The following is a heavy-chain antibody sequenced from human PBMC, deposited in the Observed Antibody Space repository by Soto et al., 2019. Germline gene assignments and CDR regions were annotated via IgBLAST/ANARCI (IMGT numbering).Heavy chain of an antibody. CDR3: ATRITVFGLLIPPFDP. CDR2: IYTSGST. J-gene: IGHJ5*02. Sequence: ETLSLTCTVSGGSISSYYWSWIRQPAGKGLEWIGRIYTSGSTNYNPSLKSRVTMSVDTSKNQFSLRLSSVTAADTAIYYCATRITVFGLLIPPFDPWGQGTQVTVSS. D-gene: IGHD3-3*01. V-gene: IGHV4-4*07. CDR1: GGSISSYY.